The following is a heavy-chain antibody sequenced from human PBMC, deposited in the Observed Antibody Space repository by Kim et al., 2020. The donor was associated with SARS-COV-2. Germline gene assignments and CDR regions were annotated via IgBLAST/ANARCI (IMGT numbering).Heavy chain of an antibody. V-gene: IGHV3-74*01. Sequence: GGSLRPSCAASGFTFSSYWMHWVRQAPGKGLVWVSRINSDGSSTSYADSVKGRFTISRDNAKNTLYLQMNSLRAEDTAVYYCARERYSSGWFIDYWGQGTLVTVSS. D-gene: IGHD6-19*01. CDR2: INSDGSST. CDR3: ARERYSSGWFIDY. J-gene: IGHJ4*02. CDR1: GFTFSSYW.